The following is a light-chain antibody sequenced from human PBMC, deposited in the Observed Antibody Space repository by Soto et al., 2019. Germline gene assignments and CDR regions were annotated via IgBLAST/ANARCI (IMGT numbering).Light chain of an antibody. CDR3: QQYDSYSLT. CDR1: QSISTW. J-gene: IGKJ4*01. V-gene: IGKV1-5*01. Sequence: DIQITQSPSTLSASVGDRVTITCRASQSISTWLAWYQQKPGKAPKLLIYDASSLESGVPSRFSGSGSGTEFALTISSLQPDDFATYYCQQYDSYSLTFGGGTKVGIK. CDR2: DAS.